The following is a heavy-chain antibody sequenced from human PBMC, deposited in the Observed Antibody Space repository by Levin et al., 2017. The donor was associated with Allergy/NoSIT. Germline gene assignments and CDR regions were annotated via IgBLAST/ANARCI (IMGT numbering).Heavy chain of an antibody. J-gene: IGHJ4*02. Sequence: SETLSLTCSVSGGSISSRSYYWGWIRQPPGKGLEWIGSGYYSGSTYYNPSLKSRVTISVDTSKNQFSLKLSSVTAADTAVYYCVCTGSGSYTVFDYWGQGTPVTVSS. CDR2: GYYSGST. V-gene: IGHV4-39*01. D-gene: IGHD3-10*01. CDR1: GGSISSRSYY. CDR3: VCTGSGSYTVFDY.